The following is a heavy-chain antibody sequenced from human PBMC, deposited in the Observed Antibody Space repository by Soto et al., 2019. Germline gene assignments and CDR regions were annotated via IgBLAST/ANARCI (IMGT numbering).Heavy chain of an antibody. J-gene: IGHJ4*02. CDR1: GFTFSSYG. D-gene: IGHD4-4*01. Sequence: GGSLRLSCAASGFTFSSYGMHWVRQAPGKGLEWVAVISYEGSNKYYAESVKGRFTKSRDNSKNKMYLQMNSLRAEDTAVYYCAKDATTVYWGQGTLVTVSS. CDR3: AKDATTVY. CDR2: ISYEGSNK. V-gene: IGHV3-30*18.